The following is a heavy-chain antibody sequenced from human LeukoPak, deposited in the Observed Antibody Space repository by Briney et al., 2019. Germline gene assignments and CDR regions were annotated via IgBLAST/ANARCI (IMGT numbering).Heavy chain of an antibody. CDR2: IIPIFGTA. Sequence: GASVKVSCKASGGIFNSFTVNWVRQAPGQGLEWMGGIIPIFGTANYAQKFQGRVTITADESTSTAYMELSSLRSEDTAVYYCARSGSYYVDYYFDYWGQGTLVTVSS. J-gene: IGHJ4*02. CDR3: ARSGSYYVDYYFDY. V-gene: IGHV1-69*13. D-gene: IGHD1-26*01. CDR1: GGIFNSFT.